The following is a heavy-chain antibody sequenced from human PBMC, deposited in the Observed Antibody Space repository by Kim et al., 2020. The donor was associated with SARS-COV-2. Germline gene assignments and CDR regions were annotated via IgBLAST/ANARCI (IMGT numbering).Heavy chain of an antibody. J-gene: IGHJ3*02. Sequence: GGSLRLSCTASGFTFGDYAMSWVRQAPGKGLEWVGFIRSKAYGGTTEYAASVKGRFTISRDDSKSIAYLQMNSLKTEDTAVYYCTRVPYYDFRYHDAFDIWGQGTMVTVSS. CDR2: IRSKAYGGTT. D-gene: IGHD3-3*01. V-gene: IGHV3-49*04. CDR3: TRVPYYDFRYHDAFDI. CDR1: GFTFGDYA.